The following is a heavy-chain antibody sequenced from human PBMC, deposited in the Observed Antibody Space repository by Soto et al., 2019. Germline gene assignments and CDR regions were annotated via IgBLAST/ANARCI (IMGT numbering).Heavy chain of an antibody. CDR2: ISGSGGST. J-gene: IGHJ5*02. Sequence: LRLSCAASGFTFSSYAMSWVRQAPGKGLEWVSAISGSGGSTYYADSVKGRFTISRDNSKNTLYLQMNSLRAEDTAVYYCAKDTITMVRGVIIGPNWFNPWGQGTLVTVSS. D-gene: IGHD3-10*01. CDR3: AKDTITMVRGVIIGPNWFNP. V-gene: IGHV3-23*01. CDR1: GFTFSSYA.